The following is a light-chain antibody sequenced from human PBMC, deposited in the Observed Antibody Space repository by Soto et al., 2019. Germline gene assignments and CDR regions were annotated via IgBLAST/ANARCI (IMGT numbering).Light chain of an antibody. CDR1: QSISND. Sequence: VVVRVTLTCRANQSISNDLNWYQQKPGKAPNLLIYAAYSLQTGVPSRFSGSGSGTEFSLTISSLQPEDSATYFCLQHNSYPRTFGQGTKVDIK. CDR3: LQHNSYPRT. V-gene: IGKV1-17*01. CDR2: AAY. J-gene: IGKJ1*01.